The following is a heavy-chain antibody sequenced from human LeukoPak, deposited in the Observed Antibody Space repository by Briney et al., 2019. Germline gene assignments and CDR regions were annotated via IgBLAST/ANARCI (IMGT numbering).Heavy chain of an antibody. V-gene: IGHV3-23*01. CDR2: ISGSGGST. CDR3: AKDPDTHDYGDYSYFDY. Sequence: PGGSLRLSCAASGFTFSSYAMSWVRQAPGKGLEWVSAISGSGGSTYYADSVKGRFTISRDNSKNTLYLQMNSLRAEDTAVYYCAKDPDTHDYGDYSYFDYWGQGTLVTVSS. CDR1: GFTFSSYA. D-gene: IGHD4-17*01. J-gene: IGHJ4*02.